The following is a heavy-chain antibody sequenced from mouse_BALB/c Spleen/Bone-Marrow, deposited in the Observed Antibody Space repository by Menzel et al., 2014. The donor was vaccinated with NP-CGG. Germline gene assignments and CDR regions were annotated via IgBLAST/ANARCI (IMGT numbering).Heavy chain of an antibody. CDR3: AREARTTARFAY. CDR1: AYSITSGYG. D-gene: IGHD1-2*01. CDR2: IHYSGST. J-gene: IGHJ3*01. Sequence: DVQLQESGPALVKPSQSLSLTCTVTAYSITSGYGWHWIRQFPGNKLEWMGYIHYSGSTHYIPSLKSRISITRDTSKNQFFLQLNSVTTEDTATYYCAREARTTARFAYWGQGTLVTVSA. V-gene: IGHV3-1*02.